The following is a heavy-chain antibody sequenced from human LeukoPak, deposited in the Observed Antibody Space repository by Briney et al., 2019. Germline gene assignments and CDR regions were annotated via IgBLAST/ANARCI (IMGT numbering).Heavy chain of an antibody. Sequence: PGGSLRLSCAASGFIFNNYAMTWIRQAPGKGLKWVTYISVSGTTMYYADSVKGRFTLSRDNAKNSLYLQMNSLTVEDTAVYYCVRGAPHLASPYYYMDVWGKGATVPVSS. CDR1: GFIFNNYA. CDR2: ISVSGTTM. D-gene: IGHD3-16*01. V-gene: IGHV3-11*04. J-gene: IGHJ6*03. CDR3: VRGAPHLASPYYYMDV.